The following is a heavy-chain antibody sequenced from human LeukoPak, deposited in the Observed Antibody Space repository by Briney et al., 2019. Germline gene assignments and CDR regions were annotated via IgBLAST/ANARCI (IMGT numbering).Heavy chain of an antibody. V-gene: IGHV1-18*01. CDR2: ISAYNGNT. D-gene: IGHD3-10*01. CDR3: ARARSYYGSEDWFDP. Sequence: ASVKVSCKASGYTFTSYGISWVRQAPGQGLESMGWISAYNGNTNYAQKLQGRVTMTTDTSTSTAYMELRSLRSDDTAVYYCARARSYYGSEDWFDPWGQGTLVTVSS. J-gene: IGHJ5*02. CDR1: GYTFTSYG.